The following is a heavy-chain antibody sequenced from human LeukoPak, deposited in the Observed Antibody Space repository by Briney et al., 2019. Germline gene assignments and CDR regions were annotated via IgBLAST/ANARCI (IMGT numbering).Heavy chain of an antibody. V-gene: IGHV4-39*07. CDR3: ARDIDSSDYGGDY. CDR2: IYYSGST. D-gene: IGHD3-22*01. Sequence: SETLSLTCFVSGGPISRSGYYWAWIRQPPGKGLEWIGSIYYSGSTYFNPSLKSRVTISVDRSKNQFSLRLTSVVAADTAMYYCARDIDSSDYGGDYWGPGILVTVSS. J-gene: IGHJ4*02. CDR1: GGPISRSGYY.